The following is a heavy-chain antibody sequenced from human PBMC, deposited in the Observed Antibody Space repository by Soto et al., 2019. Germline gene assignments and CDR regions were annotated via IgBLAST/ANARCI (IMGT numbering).Heavy chain of an antibody. Sequence: QVQLVQSGAEVKKPGASVKVSCKASGFTFASNDINWVRQAPGQGLQWMGWMNANVDATDSPQEFKGRVSMTGNASISTAYLELHNLKSDDTAVYYCAREVVVGGSLWLDPWGQGSLVTVSS. CDR1: GFTFASND. V-gene: IGHV1-8*01. CDR3: AREVVVGGSLWLDP. CDR2: MNANVDAT. D-gene: IGHD2-15*01. J-gene: IGHJ5*02.